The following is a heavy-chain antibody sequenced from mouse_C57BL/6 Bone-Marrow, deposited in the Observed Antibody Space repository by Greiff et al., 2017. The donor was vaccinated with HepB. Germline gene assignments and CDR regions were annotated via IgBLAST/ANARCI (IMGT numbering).Heavy chain of an antibody. V-gene: IGHV5-12*01. CDR2: ISNGGGST. CDR3: ARDLLWPHYYAMDY. Sequence: DVMLVESGGGLVQPGGSLKLSCAASGFTFSDYYMYWVRQTPEKRLEWVAYISNGGGSTYYPDTVKGRFTISRDNAKNTLYLQMSRLKSEDTAMYYCARDLLWPHYYAMDYWGQGTSVTVSS. J-gene: IGHJ4*01. D-gene: IGHD2-1*01. CDR1: GFTFSDYY.